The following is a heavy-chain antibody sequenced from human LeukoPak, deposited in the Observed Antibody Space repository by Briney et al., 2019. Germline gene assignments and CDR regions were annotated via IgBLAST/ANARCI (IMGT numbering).Heavy chain of an antibody. CDR1: GYTFTRYY. V-gene: IGHV1-2*02. CDR2: INPNSGGT. CDR3: AREVDYYDTSDYFPLGY. D-gene: IGHD3-22*01. J-gene: IGHJ4*02. Sequence: SVKVSFTASGYTFTRYYMHWVRQAPGQGLEWMGWINPNSGGTNYAQKFQGRVTMTRDTSISTAYMELSRLRSDDTAVYYCAREVDYYDTSDYFPLGYWGQGTLVTVSS.